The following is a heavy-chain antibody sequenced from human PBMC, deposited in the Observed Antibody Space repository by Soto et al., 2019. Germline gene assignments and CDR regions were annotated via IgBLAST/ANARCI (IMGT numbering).Heavy chain of an antibody. CDR3: ARAYYGSGPFDY. CDR1: GFTFSSYS. Sequence: EVQLVESGGGLVQPGGSLRLSCAASGFTFSSYSMNWVRQAPGKGLEWVSYISRSSSTIYYADSVKGRFTISRDNAKNSLYLQMNSLRDVDTAVYYCARAYYGSGPFDYWGQGTLVTVSA. V-gene: IGHV3-48*02. D-gene: IGHD3-10*01. J-gene: IGHJ4*02. CDR2: ISRSSSTI.